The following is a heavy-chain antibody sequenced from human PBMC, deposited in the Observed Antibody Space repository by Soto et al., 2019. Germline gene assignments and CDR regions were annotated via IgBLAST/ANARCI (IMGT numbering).Heavy chain of an antibody. D-gene: IGHD3-10*01. Sequence: QVQLVESGGGVVQPGTSLRLSCAASGFTFSTYAMHWVRQAPGKGLEWVAVLSYDGSNKYNADSVKGRFTISRDNSKNTLYLQMNSLRAEDTAVYYCARVYYYGSGSYVYYGMDVWGQGTTVTVS. CDR2: LSYDGSNK. CDR3: ARVYYYGSGSYVYYGMDV. J-gene: IGHJ6*02. CDR1: GFTFSTYA. V-gene: IGHV3-30-3*01.